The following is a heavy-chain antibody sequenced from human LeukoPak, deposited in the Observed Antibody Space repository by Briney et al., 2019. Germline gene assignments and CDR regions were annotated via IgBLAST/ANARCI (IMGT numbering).Heavy chain of an antibody. CDR2: IYTSGST. D-gene: IGHD5-12*01. Sequence: KPSETLSLTCTVSGGSISSGSYYRSWIRQPAGKGLEWIGRIYTSGSTNYNPSLKSRVTISVDTSKNQFSLKLSSVTAADTAVYYCARGYSGYYYYMDVWGKGTTVTISS. V-gene: IGHV4-61*02. CDR3: ARGYSGYYYYMDV. J-gene: IGHJ6*03. CDR1: GGSISSGSYY.